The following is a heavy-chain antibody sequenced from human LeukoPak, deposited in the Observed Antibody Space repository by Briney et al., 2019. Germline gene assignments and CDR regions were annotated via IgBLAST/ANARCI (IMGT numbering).Heavy chain of an antibody. J-gene: IGHJ4*02. CDR1: GATFSSYA. CDR2: FIPIFGTA. CDR3: ARSWGDWNYGYFDY. D-gene: IGHD1-7*01. V-gene: IGHV1-69*05. Sequence: SSVNLSCKASGATFSSYAISWVRQAPGQGLEWMGRFIPIFGTANYAQKFQGRVTITTDESTSTAYLDLSSLRSEDTAVYYCARSWGDWNYGYFDYWGQGTLVTVSS.